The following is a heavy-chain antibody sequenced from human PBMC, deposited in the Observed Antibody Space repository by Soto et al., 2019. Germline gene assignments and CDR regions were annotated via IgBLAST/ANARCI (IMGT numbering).Heavy chain of an antibody. Sequence: QAQMQQSGPGLVKTSQTLSLTCAISGDRISSNSAAWNWIRQSPSRGLEWLGRTYYRSKWYNDYAVAVKSRITINPDTSTNPFSLQLTSVTPEDTAVYYCARLNPGGDTASRVDYWGQGTLVTVSS. CDR2: TYYRSKWYN. V-gene: IGHV6-1*01. D-gene: IGHD3-16*01. J-gene: IGHJ4*02. CDR3: ARLNPGGDTASRVDY. CDR1: GDRISSNSAA.